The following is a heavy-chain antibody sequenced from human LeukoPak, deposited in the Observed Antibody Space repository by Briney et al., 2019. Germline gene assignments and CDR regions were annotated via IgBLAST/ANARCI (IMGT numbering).Heavy chain of an antibody. CDR3: AANSGYSSSWYYYYYYMDV. V-gene: IGHV1-46*01. CDR1: GYTFTSYY. J-gene: IGHJ6*03. Sequence: ASVKVSCKASGYTFTSYYMHWVRQAPGQGLEWMGIINPSGGSTSYAQKFQERVTITRDMSTSTAYMELSSLRSEDTAVYYCAANSGYSSSWYYYYYYMDVWGKGTTVTISS. CDR2: INPSGGST. D-gene: IGHD6-13*01.